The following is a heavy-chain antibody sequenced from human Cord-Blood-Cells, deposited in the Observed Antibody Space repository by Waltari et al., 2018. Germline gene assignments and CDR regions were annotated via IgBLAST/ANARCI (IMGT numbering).Heavy chain of an antibody. J-gene: IGHJ3*02. Sequence: QVQLVESGGGVVQPGRSLRLSCAASGFTFSSYAMHWVRQAPGKGRGGVAVISYDGSNKYYADSVKGRFTISRDNSKNTLYLQMNSLRAEDTAVYYCARGIAAAPNDAFDIWGQGTMVTVSS. CDR3: ARGIAAAPNDAFDI. D-gene: IGHD6-13*01. V-gene: IGHV3-30-3*01. CDR1: GFTFSSYA. CDR2: ISYDGSNK.